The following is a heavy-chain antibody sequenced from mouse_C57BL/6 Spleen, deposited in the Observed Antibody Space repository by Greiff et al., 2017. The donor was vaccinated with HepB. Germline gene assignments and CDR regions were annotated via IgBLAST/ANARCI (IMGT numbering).Heavy chain of an antibody. Sequence: VQLQQSGPELVKPGASVKISCKASGYAFSSSWMNWVKQRPGKGLEWIGRIYPGDGDTNYNGKFKGKATMTADKSSSTAYMQLSSLTSGDSAVYVCTRSDYYGSPYYAIDYWGQGTSVTVSS. CDR1: GYAFSSSW. V-gene: IGHV1-82*01. D-gene: IGHD1-1*01. CDR3: TRSDYYGSPYYAIDY. CDR2: IYPGDGDT. J-gene: IGHJ4*01.